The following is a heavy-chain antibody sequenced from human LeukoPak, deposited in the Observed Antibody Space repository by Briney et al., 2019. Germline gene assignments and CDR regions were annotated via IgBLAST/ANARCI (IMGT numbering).Heavy chain of an antibody. V-gene: IGHV3-20*04. CDR2: INWNGGST. CDR3: ARVVLTYDFWSGYYTGGYFDY. J-gene: IGHJ4*02. Sequence: GGSLRPSCAASGFTFDDYGMSWVRQAPGKGLEWVSGINWNGGSTGYADSVKGRFTISRDNAKNSLYLQMNSLRAEDTALYYCARVVLTYDFWSGYYTGGYFDYWGQGTLVTVSS. CDR1: GFTFDDYG. D-gene: IGHD3-3*01.